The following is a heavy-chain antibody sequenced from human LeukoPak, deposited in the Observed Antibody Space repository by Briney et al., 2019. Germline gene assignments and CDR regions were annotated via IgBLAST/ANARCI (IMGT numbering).Heavy chain of an antibody. D-gene: IGHD3-22*01. CDR2: ISGSGGST. Sequence: PGGSLRLSCAASGFTFSSYAMSWVRQAPGKGLEWVSAISGSGGSTYYADSVKGRFTISRDNSKNTLYLQMNSLRAEDTAVYYCAKTWAQNYYDSSGYYFDYWGQGTLVTVSS. CDR3: AKTWAQNYYDSSGYYFDY. J-gene: IGHJ4*02. V-gene: IGHV3-23*01. CDR1: GFTFSSYA.